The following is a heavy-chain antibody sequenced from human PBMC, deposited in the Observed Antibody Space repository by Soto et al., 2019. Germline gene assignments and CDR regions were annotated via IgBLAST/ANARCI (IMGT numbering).Heavy chain of an antibody. CDR1: GDSVSKNGAA. CDR2: TYYRSKWFN. J-gene: IGHJ4*02. D-gene: IGHD2-15*01. CDR3: ARDPPTMLHDFDY. Sequence: SQTLSLTCAISGDSVSKNGAAWSWIRQSPSRGLEWLGRTYYRSKWFNDYAASVKSRITINPDTSKNQFSLHLNSVTPEDTAVYYCARDPPTMLHDFDYWGQGILVTVSS. V-gene: IGHV6-1*01.